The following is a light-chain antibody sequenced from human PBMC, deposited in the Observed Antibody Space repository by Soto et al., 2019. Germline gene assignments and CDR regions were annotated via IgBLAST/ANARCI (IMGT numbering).Light chain of an antibody. J-gene: IGKJ1*01. CDR3: HQRKSWPRT. CDR1: QSVSSSY. V-gene: IGKV3D-20*02. CDR2: GAS. Sequence: EIVLTQSPGTLSLSQGERATLSCRASQSVSSSYLAWYQQKPGQAPRLLIYGASSRATGIPDRFSGSGSGTDFTLTISSLEPEDFAVYYCHQRKSWPRTFGQGTNVDI.